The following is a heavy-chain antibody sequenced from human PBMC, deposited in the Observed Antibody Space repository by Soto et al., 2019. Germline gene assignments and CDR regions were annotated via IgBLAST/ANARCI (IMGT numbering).Heavy chain of an antibody. J-gene: IGHJ4*02. Sequence: QVQLQESGPGLVKPSETLSLTCAVSGDYISSYYCMWIRQPPGKGLESIGYLYYGRSANYNPSLKSRVTLSVDTSTNQCSLTLSSMTAADTAVYYCAIRSMAVVPEYWGQGTLVTVSS. V-gene: IGHV4-59*01. CDR1: GDYISSYY. CDR2: LYYGRSA. CDR3: AIRSMAVVPEY. D-gene: IGHD3-22*01.